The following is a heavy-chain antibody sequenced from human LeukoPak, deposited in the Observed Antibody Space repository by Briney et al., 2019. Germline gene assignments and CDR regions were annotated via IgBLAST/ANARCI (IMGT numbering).Heavy chain of an antibody. CDR1: GFTVGSNY. Sequence: GGSLRLSCAASGFTVGSNYMSWVRQAPGKGLEWVAFIRYDGSNKYYADSVKGRFTISRDNSKNTLYLQMNSLRAEDTAVYYCAKDPNIVVVPAAPMGSRDWGQGTLVTVSS. CDR3: AKDPNIVVVPAAPMGSRD. D-gene: IGHD2-2*01. CDR2: IRYDGSNK. V-gene: IGHV3-30*02. J-gene: IGHJ4*02.